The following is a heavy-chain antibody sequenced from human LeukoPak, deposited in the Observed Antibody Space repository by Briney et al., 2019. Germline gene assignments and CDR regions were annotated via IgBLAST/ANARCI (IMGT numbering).Heavy chain of an antibody. V-gene: IGHV4-59*08. CDR3: ARRYSSSWPWFDP. J-gene: IGHJ5*02. CDR1: GGSISSYY. D-gene: IGHD6-13*01. CDR2: IYYSGST. Sequence: SETLSLTCTVSGGSISSYYWSWIRQPPGKGLEWIGYIYYSGSTNYNPSLKSRVTISVDTSKNQFSLKLSSVTAADTAVYYCARRYSSSWPWFDPWGQGTLVTVSS.